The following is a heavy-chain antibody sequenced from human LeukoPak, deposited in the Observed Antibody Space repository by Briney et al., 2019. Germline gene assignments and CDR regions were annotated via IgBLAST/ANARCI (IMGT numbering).Heavy chain of an antibody. CDR2: ISYDGSNK. D-gene: IGHD3-3*01. J-gene: IGHJ6*03. CDR1: GFTFSSYA. V-gene: IGHV3-30-3*01. Sequence: GRSLRLSCAASGFTFSSYAMHWVRQAPGKGLEWVAVISYDGSNKYYADSVKGRFTISRDNSKNTLYLQMNSLRAEDTAVYYCARDKFRDFYYYYYMDVWGKGTTVTVSS. CDR3: ARDKFRDFYYYYYMDV.